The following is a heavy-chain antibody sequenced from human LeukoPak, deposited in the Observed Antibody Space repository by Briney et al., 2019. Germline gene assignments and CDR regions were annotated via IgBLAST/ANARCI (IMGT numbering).Heavy chain of an antibody. J-gene: IGHJ3*02. V-gene: IGHV3-7*01. CDR3: ARDHTSGWYADAFDI. Sequence: GGSLRLSCAASGFTFSSYWMSWVRQAPGKGLEWVANIKQDGSEKYYVDSVKGRFTISRDNAKNSLYLQMNSLRAEDTAVYYCARDHTSGWYADAFDIWGQGTMVTVSS. CDR2: IKQDGSEK. CDR1: GFTFSSYW. D-gene: IGHD6-19*01.